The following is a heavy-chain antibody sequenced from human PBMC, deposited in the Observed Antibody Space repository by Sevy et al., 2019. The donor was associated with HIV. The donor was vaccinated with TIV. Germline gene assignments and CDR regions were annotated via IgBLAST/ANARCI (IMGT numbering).Heavy chain of an antibody. CDR3: ARVVPAAIDAFDI. CDR2: ISAYNGNT. J-gene: IGHJ3*02. D-gene: IGHD2-2*01. CDR1: GYTFTSYG. Sequence: ASVKVSCKASGYTFTSYGISWVRQAPGQGLEWMGWISAYNGNTNYAQKLQGRVTMTTDTSTSTPYMELRSLRSDDTAVYYCARVVPAAIDAFDIWGQGTMVTVSS. V-gene: IGHV1-18*04.